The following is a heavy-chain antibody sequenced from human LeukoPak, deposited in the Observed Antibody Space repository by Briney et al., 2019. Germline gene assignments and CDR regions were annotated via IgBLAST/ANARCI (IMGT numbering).Heavy chain of an antibody. Sequence: ASETLSLTCIVSGGSISTHYWSWIRQPPGKGLEWIGYIYYSGSTNYNPSLKSRVTISVDTSKNQFSLKLSSVTAADTAVYYCARGRRYYYYMDVWGKGTTVTISS. CDR3: ARGRRYYYYMDV. CDR2: IYYSGST. J-gene: IGHJ6*03. CDR1: GGSISTHY. V-gene: IGHV4-59*11.